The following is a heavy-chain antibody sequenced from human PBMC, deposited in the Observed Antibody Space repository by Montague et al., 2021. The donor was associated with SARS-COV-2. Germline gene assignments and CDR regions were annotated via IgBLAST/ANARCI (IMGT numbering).Heavy chain of an antibody. J-gene: IGHJ3*02. D-gene: IGHD3-10*01. Sequence: SETLSLTCTVSGGSITRNYYWGWIRQPPGKGLEWVGNIYYSGTTFINPSLQSRVTISVDASKNQFSQHLTSVTAADTAVYYCARPLVRGVPKAFDIWGQGALVIVSS. CDR2: IYYSGTT. V-gene: IGHV4-39*01. CDR1: GGSITRNYY. CDR3: ARPLVRGVPKAFDI.